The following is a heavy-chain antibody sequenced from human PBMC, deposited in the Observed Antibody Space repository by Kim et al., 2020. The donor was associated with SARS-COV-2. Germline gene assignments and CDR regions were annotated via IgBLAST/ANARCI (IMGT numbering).Heavy chain of an antibody. CDR2: VYYTGAT. J-gene: IGHJ4*02. CDR1: GGSIISSGYY. Sequence: SETLSLTCTVSGGSIISSGYYWGWIRQPPGKGLEWIGSVYYTGATYYDPSLKSRVTISVDTSKNQFSLKLNSVTDADTAVYYCASHFRGTYIRLLGLYHFDSWGQGTLVTVSS. D-gene: IGHD2-2*02. V-gene: IGHV4-39*01. CDR3: ASHFRGTYIRLLGLYHFDS.